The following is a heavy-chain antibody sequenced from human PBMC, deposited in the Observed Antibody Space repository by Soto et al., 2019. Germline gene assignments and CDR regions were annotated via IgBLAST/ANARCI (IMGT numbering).Heavy chain of an antibody. CDR2: LKGKADGGTL. V-gene: IGHV3-15*01. CDR1: GFTFTNAW. J-gene: IGHJ4*02. CDR3: VTGLRSASLDF. Sequence: DVQLVESGGGLVQPGGSLRLSCVASGFTFTNAWMTWVRQAPGKGLEWTGRLKGKADGGTLNYAAPVKGRFTISRDDSKDTLYLDMNSLTIEDTAVYYCVTGLRSASLDFWGQGTVVTVSS. D-gene: IGHD1-26*01.